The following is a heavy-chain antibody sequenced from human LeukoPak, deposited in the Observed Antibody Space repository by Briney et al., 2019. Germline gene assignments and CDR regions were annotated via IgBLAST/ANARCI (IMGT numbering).Heavy chain of an antibody. CDR1: GFTFSSDA. CDR3: ARDSGIWFGTRDAFDI. Sequence: PGESLRLSCAASGFTFSSDAMSWVRQAPGKGLEWVSAISGSGGSTYYADSVKGRFTISRDNAKNTLYLEMNSLRVDDTALYHCARDSGIWFGTRDAFDIWGQGTMVTVST. D-gene: IGHD3-10*01. V-gene: IGHV3-23*01. J-gene: IGHJ3*02. CDR2: ISGSGGST.